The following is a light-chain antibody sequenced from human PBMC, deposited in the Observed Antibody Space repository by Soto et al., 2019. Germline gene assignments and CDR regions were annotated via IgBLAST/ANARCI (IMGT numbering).Light chain of an antibody. CDR3: QKYKSAPLT. J-gene: IGKJ4*01. V-gene: IGKV1-5*03. Sequence: DIQLPPSPSTLSASVGDRVTITFLASQSISSWLAWYQQKPGKAPKLLIYKASSLESGVPSRFSGSGSGTEFTLTIISLQPEDVASYYCQKYKSAPLTFGGGTKVDIK. CDR2: KAS. CDR1: QSISSW.